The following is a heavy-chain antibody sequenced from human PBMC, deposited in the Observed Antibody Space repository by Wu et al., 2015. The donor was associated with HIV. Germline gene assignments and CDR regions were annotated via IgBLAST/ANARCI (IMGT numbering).Heavy chain of an antibody. CDR2: INPNSGGT. J-gene: IGHJ4*02. V-gene: IGHV1-2*02. Sequence: QVQLVQSGAEVKKPGASVKVSCKASGYTFTNYGINWVRQATGQGLEWMGWINPNSGGTHYAQKFQGRVTMTRDTSLSTAYMELNSLSPDDTALYYCARLNSVGPLDYFDYWGQGTLVTVSS. CDR1: GYTFTNYG. CDR3: ARLNSVGPLDYFDY. D-gene: IGHD5/OR15-5a*01.